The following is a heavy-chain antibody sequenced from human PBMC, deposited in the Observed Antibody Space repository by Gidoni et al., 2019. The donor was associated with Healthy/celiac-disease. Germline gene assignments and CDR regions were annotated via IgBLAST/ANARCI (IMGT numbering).Heavy chain of an antibody. J-gene: IGHJ6*02. CDR1: GGTFSSYA. CDR2: IIPIFGTA. Sequence: QVQLVQSGAEVKKPGSSVKVSCKASGGTFSSYAISWVRQAPGQGLEWMGGIIPIFGTANYAQKFQGRVTITADESTSTAYMELSSLRSEDTAVYYCARGAVTMVRGTYYYYYGMDVWGQGTTVTVSS. CDR3: ARGAVTMVRGTYYYYYGMDV. V-gene: IGHV1-69*01. D-gene: IGHD3-10*01.